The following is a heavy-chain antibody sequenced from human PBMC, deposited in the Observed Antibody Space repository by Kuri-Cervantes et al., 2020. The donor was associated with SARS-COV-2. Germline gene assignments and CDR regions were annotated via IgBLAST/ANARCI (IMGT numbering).Heavy chain of an antibody. J-gene: IGHJ6*02. CDR2: IGTAGDT. V-gene: IGHV3-13*01. CDR3: AKDMHLSIAAAGTGTTFYYYYGMDV. CDR1: GFTFSSYD. Sequence: GESLKISCAASGFTFSSYDMHWVRQATGKGLEWVSAIGTAGDTYYPGSVKGRFTISRDNAKNSLYLQMNSLRAEDTALYYCAKDMHLSIAAAGTGTTFYYYYGMDVWGQGTTVTVSS. D-gene: IGHD6-13*01.